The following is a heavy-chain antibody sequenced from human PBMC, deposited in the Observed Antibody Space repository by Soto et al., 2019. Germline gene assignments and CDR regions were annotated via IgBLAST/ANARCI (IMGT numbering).Heavy chain of an antibody. CDR3: ASQSAPDAIINYFYHSGMTV. Sequence: SETLSLTCTVSGVSISSSGYYWGWIRQPPGKGLEWIGSIYYSGSTYYNPSLKSRVTISVDTSRNQFSLKLSSVTAADTAVYFCASQSAPDAIINYFYHSGMTVWGQGTTVPVSS. V-gene: IGHV4-39*01. CDR1: GVSISSSGYY. D-gene: IGHD2-2*01. J-gene: IGHJ6*02. CDR2: IYYSGST.